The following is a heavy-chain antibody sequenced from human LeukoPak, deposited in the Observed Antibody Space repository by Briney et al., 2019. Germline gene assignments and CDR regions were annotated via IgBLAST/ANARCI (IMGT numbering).Heavy chain of an antibody. D-gene: IGHD2-2*01. CDR3: GRAGPVTKDHFMDV. V-gene: IGHV3-7*01. Sequence: GGSLRLSCAVSGFTFTNYWMSRARQSPGKGLEWVANIYLDGSRAYYVDSVKGRFTISRDNAKNSLFLQMNSLSAEDTAVYYCGRAGPVTKDHFMDVWGKGTTVTVSS. CDR2: IYLDGSRA. CDR1: GFTFTNYW. J-gene: IGHJ6*03.